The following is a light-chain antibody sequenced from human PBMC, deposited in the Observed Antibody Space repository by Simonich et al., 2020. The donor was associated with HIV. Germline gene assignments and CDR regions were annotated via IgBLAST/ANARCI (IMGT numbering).Light chain of an antibody. CDR2: KVS. CDR1: HSLVHSDGNTF. J-gene: IGKJ1*01. V-gene: IGKV2-30*02. Sequence: DSVMTQSPLSLPVTLGQPASISCRSRHSLVHSDGNTFLNWYNQRPGQSPRRLIDKVSNRDSGVPDRFSGSGSDTDFTLKISRVEAEDVGIYYCMQGTLWWTFGQGTKVEIK. CDR3: MQGTLWWT.